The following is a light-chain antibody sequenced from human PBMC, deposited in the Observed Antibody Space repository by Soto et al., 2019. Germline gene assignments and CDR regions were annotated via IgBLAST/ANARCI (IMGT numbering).Light chain of an antibody. CDR2: EVS. J-gene: IGLJ2*01. CDR1: SSDVGGYNY. V-gene: IGLV2-14*01. Sequence: QSVLTQPPSVSGAPGQRVTISCTGTSSDVGGYNYVSWYQQHPGKAPKLMIYEVSNRPSGVSNRFSGSKSGNTASLTISGLQAEDEADYYCSSYTSSSTLVFGGGTKGTVL. CDR3: SSYTSSSTLV.